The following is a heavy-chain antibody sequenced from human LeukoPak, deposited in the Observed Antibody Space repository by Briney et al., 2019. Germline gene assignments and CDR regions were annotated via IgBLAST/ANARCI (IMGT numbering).Heavy chain of an antibody. CDR3: AKGSGYEAQYYYYYMDV. Sequence: SVKVSCKTSGYTFIAYYLHWVRQAPGQGLEWMGGIIPIFGTANYAQKFQGRVTITADKSTSTAYMELSSLRAEDTAVYYCAKGSGYEAQYYYYYMDVWGKGTTGTISS. J-gene: IGHJ6*03. CDR1: GYTFIAYY. D-gene: IGHD5-12*01. V-gene: IGHV1-69*06. CDR2: IIPIFGTA.